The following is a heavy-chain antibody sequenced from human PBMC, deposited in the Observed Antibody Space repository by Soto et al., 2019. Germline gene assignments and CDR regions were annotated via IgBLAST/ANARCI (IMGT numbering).Heavy chain of an antibody. Sequence: PGGSLRLSCAASAFTFKNHWMHWVRQVPGKGPVWVSRINGDGSFTSYADAVKGRFTISRDNAKNTLSLQMNSLRAEDTAVYYCARDPRPNRHYDISTGYFADYWGQGT. V-gene: IGHV3-74*01. CDR2: INGDGSFT. CDR3: ARDPRPNRHYDISTGYFADY. D-gene: IGHD3-9*01. CDR1: AFTFKNHW. J-gene: IGHJ4*02.